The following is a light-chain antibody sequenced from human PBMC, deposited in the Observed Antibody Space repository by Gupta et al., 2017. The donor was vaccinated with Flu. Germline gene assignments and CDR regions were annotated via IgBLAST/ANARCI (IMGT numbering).Light chain of an antibody. Sequence: TSSEVGDYEYVSWYQQRPGKAPKLMIYDVTKRPSGVSDRFSGSKSETTASLTISGLQPEDEADYFCSSYTGTTTIFGGGTKLTVL. V-gene: IGLV2-14*03. CDR1: SSEVGDYEY. CDR2: DVT. J-gene: IGLJ2*01. CDR3: SSYTGTTTI.